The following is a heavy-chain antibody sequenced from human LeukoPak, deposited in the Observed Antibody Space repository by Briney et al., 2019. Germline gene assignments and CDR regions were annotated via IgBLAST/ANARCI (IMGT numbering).Heavy chain of an antibody. CDR1: GFTFSSYA. Sequence: GGSLRLSCAASGFTFSSYAMHWVRQAPGKGLKWVAVISYDGSNKYYADSVKGRFTIPRDNSKNTLYLQMNSLRAEDTAVYYCARDYYDSSGYPDYWGQGTLVTVSS. CDR2: ISYDGSNK. J-gene: IGHJ4*02. V-gene: IGHV3-30-3*01. D-gene: IGHD3-22*01. CDR3: ARDYYDSSGYPDY.